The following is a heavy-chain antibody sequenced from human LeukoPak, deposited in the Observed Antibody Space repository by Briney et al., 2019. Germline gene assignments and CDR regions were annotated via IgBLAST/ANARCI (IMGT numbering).Heavy chain of an antibody. V-gene: IGHV4-34*01. D-gene: IGHD3-9*01. CDR1: GGSFSGYY. J-gene: IGHJ5*02. CDR2: INPSGST. Sequence: SETLSLTCAVYGGSFSGYYWSWIRQPPGKGLEWIGEINPSGSTNYNPSLKSRVTISVDTSKNQFSLKLSSVTAADTAVYYCARGLTRWFDPWGQGTLVTVSS. CDR3: ARGLTRWFDP.